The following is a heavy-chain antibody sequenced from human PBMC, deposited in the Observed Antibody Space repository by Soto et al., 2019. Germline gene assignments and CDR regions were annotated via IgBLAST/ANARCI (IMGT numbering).Heavy chain of an antibody. CDR3: AREVYWFGDLEGYGMDV. D-gene: IGHD3-10*01. CDR1: NGSISSAIYY. Sequence: PSETLSLTCTVSNGSISSAIYYWGWNRQPPGKGLEWIGYIYYSGSTNYNPSLKSRVTISVDTSKNQFSLKLSSVTAADTAVYYCAREVYWFGDLEGYGMDVWGQGTTVTV. V-gene: IGHV4-61*01. CDR2: IYYSGST. J-gene: IGHJ6*02.